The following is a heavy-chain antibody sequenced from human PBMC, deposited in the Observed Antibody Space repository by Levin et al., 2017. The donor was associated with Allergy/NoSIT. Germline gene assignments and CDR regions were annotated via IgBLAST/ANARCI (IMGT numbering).Heavy chain of an antibody. V-gene: IGHV4-4*07. CDR1: GYSISNYY. Sequence: SETLSLTCAVSGYSISNYYWSWIRQAAGKGLEWIGRIYSSGSTDYNPSLKSRVTMSVDTSKNQFSLKLISVTAADTAVYYCARVMYCAGGSCTAYGVDVWGQGTTVTVSS. D-gene: IGHD2-15*01. J-gene: IGHJ6*02. CDR3: ARVMYCAGGSCTAYGVDV. CDR2: IYSSGST.